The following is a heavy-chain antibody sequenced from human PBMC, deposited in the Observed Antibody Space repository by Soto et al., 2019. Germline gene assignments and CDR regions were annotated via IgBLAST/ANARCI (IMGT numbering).Heavy chain of an antibody. CDR1: GFTFSSYA. CDR2: ISYDGSNK. D-gene: IGHD3-10*01. V-gene: IGHV3-30-3*01. CDR3: ARDSRLWFWARGMDV. J-gene: IGHJ6*02. Sequence: QVQLVESGGGVVQPGRSLRLYCAASGFTFSSYAMHWVRQAPGKGLEWVAVISYDGSNKYYADSVKGRLTISRDNSKNTMYLQMNSLRAEDTAVYYCARDSRLWFWARGMDVWGQVTTVTVSS.